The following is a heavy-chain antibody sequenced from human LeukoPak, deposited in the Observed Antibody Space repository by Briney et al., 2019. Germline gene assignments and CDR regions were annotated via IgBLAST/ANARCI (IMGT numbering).Heavy chain of an antibody. D-gene: IGHD3-9*01. CDR2: INPNSGGT. J-gene: IGHJ4*02. CDR1: GYTFTGYY. CDR3: AREYYDILTGYYHFDY. V-gene: IGHV1-2*02. Sequence: ASVKVSCKASGYTFTGYYMHWVRQAPGQGLEWMGWINPNSGGTNYAQKFQGRVTMTRDTSISTAYMELSRLRSDDTAVYYCAREYYDILTGYYHFDYWGQGTLVTVSS.